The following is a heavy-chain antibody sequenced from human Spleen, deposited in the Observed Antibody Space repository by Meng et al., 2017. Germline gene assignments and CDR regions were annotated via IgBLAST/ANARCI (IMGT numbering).Heavy chain of an antibody. V-gene: IGHV4-4*07. D-gene: IGHD6-19*01. CDR3: VRGKRFEWLER. CDR2: GYTSGNT. Sequence: SETLSLTCTVSGGSISSDYWTWSRQPAEKGLEWIGRGYTSGNTTYNPSLKSRVTMSLDTSTNQVSLIVTTVTAADTAVYYCVRGKRFEWLERWGQGMPVTVSS. J-gene: IGHJ1*01. CDR1: GGSISSDY.